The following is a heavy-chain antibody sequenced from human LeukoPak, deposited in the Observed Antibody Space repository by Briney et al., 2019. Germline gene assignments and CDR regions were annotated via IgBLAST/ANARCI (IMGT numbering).Heavy chain of an antibody. J-gene: IGHJ4*02. CDR2: IHHSGST. CDR1: GGSFSGFY. V-gene: IGHV4-34*01. Sequence: PSETLSLTCAVYGGSFSGFYWSWIRQPPGKGLEWFGEIHHSGSTNYNPPLKSRVTISVDTSKNQFSLKLSSVTAADTAVYYCARMREIAATGISGGDYWGQGTLVTVSS. CDR3: ARMREIAATGISGGDY. D-gene: IGHD6-13*01.